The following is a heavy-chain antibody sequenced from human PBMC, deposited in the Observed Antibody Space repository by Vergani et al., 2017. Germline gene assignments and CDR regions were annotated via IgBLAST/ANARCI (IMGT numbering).Heavy chain of an antibody. CDR3: ARERRPTTVVTIIPPDWGFDY. CDR2: IYTSGST. V-gene: IGHV4-61*02. J-gene: IGHJ4*02. CDR1: GGSISSGSYY. Sequence: QVQLQESGPGLVKPSQTLSLTCTVSGGSISSGSYYWSWIRQPAGKGLEWIGRIYTSGSTNYNPSLKSRVTISVDTSKNQFSLKLSSVTAADTAVYYCARERRPTTVVTIIPPDWGFDYWGQGTLVTVSS. D-gene: IGHD4-23*01.